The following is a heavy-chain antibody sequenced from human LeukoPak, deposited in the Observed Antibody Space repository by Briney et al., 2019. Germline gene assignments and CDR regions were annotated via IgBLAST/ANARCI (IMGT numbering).Heavy chain of an antibody. CDR3: AKDPLVGNGSDYFDD. Sequence: PGGSLRLSCAASGFTFSSYAMSWVRQAPGKGLEWVSAISGSGGNTYYADSVKGRFTISRDNSKNTLYLQMDSLRAEDPDVYYRAKDPLVGNGSDYFDDWGQGTLVTVSS. D-gene: IGHD3-10*01. CDR1: GFTFSSYA. J-gene: IGHJ4*02. V-gene: IGHV3-23*01. CDR2: ISGSGGNT.